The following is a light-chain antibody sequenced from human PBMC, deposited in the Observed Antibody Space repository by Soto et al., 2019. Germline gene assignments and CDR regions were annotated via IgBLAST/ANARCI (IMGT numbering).Light chain of an antibody. CDR3: LQEYTYPRT. Sequence: AIQMTQSPSSLSASVRDRVTITCRASQGIRSDLSWYQVKPGKAPKNLIHAASILQGGVPSRFSGSGSGTDFTLTITALQAEDFATYFCLQEYTYPRTFGQGTQVELK. CDR1: QGIRSD. J-gene: IGKJ1*01. CDR2: AAS. V-gene: IGKV1-6*01.